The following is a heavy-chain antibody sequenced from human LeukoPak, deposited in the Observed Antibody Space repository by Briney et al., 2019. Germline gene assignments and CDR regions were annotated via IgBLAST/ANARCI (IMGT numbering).Heavy chain of an antibody. V-gene: IGHV4-31*03. CDR2: IYCSGST. Sequence: SQTLSLTCTVSGGSISSGGYYWSWIRQHPGKGLEWIGYIYCSGSTYYNPSLKSRVTISVDTSKNQFSLKLSSVTAADTAVYYCAREGDYGDLNDAFDIWGQGTMVTVSS. D-gene: IGHD4-17*01. J-gene: IGHJ3*02. CDR3: AREGDYGDLNDAFDI. CDR1: GGSISSGGYY.